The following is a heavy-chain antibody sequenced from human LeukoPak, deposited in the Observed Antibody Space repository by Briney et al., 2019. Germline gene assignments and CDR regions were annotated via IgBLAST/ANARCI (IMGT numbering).Heavy chain of an antibody. J-gene: IGHJ6*03. Sequence: SETLSLTCSVSGGSISSYYWSWIRQPPGKGLEWIGYMYYSGSTNYNPSLKSRVTISVDTSKNQFSLKLSSVTAADTAVYYCARGGWGDYYYYYYMDVWGKGTTVTVSS. CDR1: GGSISSYY. CDR2: MYYSGST. V-gene: IGHV4-59*01. D-gene: IGHD3-16*01. CDR3: ARGGWGDYYYYYYMDV.